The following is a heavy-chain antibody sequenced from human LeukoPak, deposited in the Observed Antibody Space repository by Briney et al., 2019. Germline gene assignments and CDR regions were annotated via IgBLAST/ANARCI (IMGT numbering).Heavy chain of an antibody. CDR1: GYTFTSYY. Sequence: ASVKVSCKASGYTFTSYYMHWVRQAPGQGLEWMGIINPSGGSTSYAQKLQGIVTMTRDTSTSTVYMELSSLRSEDTAVYYCARDADSSWSVADFDYWGQGTLVTVSS. J-gene: IGHJ4*02. CDR3: ARDADSSWSVADFDY. V-gene: IGHV1-46*01. D-gene: IGHD6-13*01. CDR2: INPSGGST.